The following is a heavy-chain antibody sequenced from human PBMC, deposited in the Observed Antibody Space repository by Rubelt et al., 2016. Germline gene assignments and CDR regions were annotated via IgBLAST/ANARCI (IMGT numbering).Heavy chain of an antibody. J-gene: IGHJ4*02. Sequence: QVQLVQSGTEVKKPGASVKVSCKASGYTFTGYFMHWVRQAPGQGLEWMACINPNSGNTGYGQRFRGRVTMTWQTSTITAYMELSGLISEDTAVYYCAHTGGKGLDSWGQGALVTVSS. CDR1: GYTFTGYF. CDR2: INPNSGNT. V-gene: IGHV1-8*02. CDR3: AHTGGKGLDS. D-gene: IGHD3-16*01.